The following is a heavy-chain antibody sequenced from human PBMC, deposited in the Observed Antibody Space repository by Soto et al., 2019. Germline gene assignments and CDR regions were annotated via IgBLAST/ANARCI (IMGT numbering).Heavy chain of an antibody. V-gene: IGHV3-33*01. Sequence: PGGSLRLSCAASGFTFSSHAMHWVRQTPGKGLEWVAIIWFEGSNQYYADSVKGRFTISRDNSKNTLYLQMNSLRAEDTAVYYCASGRSSSSVYYGMDVWGQGTTVTVSS. CDR1: GFTFSSHA. J-gene: IGHJ6*02. CDR3: ASGRSSSSVYYGMDV. CDR2: IWFEGSNQ. D-gene: IGHD6-6*01.